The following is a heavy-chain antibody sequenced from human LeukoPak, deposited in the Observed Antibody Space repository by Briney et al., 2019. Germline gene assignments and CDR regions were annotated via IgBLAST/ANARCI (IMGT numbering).Heavy chain of an antibody. CDR1: GFTVSCNY. CDR3: AKRLGDSSGYYFFDY. D-gene: IGHD3-22*01. V-gene: IGHV3-53*01. CDR2: IYSGGST. Sequence: GGSLRLSCAASGFTVSCNYMTWVRQAPGKGLEWVSVIYSGGSTYYADSVKGRFTISRDNSKNTLYLQMNSLRAEDTAVYYCAKRLGDSSGYYFFDYWGQGTLVTVSS. J-gene: IGHJ4*02.